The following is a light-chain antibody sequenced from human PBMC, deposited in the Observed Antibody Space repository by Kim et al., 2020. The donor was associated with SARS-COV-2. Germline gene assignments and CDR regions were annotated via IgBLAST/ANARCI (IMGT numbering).Light chain of an antibody. V-gene: IGKV3-11*01. CDR1: QNIFTY. J-gene: IGKJ5*01. CDR3: QQRANWPIT. CDR2: DAS. Sequence: EIVLTQSPDTLSLSPGERGTLSCRASQNIFTYLAWYQQKPGQSPRLLIYDASKRATGILTRFSGSGSGTEFTLTINSLEAEDFAVYYCQQRANWPITFGQGTRLEIK.